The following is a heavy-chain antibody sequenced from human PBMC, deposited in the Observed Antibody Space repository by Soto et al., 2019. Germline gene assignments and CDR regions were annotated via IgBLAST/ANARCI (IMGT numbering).Heavy chain of an antibody. CDR3: ATRGAIFCNNSVCSGS. CDR1: GFTFSSYW. CDR2: IKQDGSEK. D-gene: IGHD2-8*01. V-gene: IGHV3-7*01. J-gene: IGHJ5*02. Sequence: GGSLRLSCAASGFTFSSYWMSWVRQAPGKGREWVANIKQDGSEKYYVDSVKGRFTISRDNAKNSLYLQMNSLRAEDTAVYYCATRGAIFCNNSVCSGSWGQGTLVTVSS.